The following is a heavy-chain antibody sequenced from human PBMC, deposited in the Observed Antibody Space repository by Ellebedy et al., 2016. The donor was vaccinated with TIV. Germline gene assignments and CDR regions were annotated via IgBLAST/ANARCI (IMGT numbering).Heavy chain of an antibody. J-gene: IGHJ4*02. CDR2: IIPFLNIT. Sequence: AASVKVSCKASGGTFSSYAVSWVRQAPGQGLQWMGRIIPFLNITNCAQKFQDRVTITAEKSTTTAYMELSSLRSEDTAVYFCARHSVEMTTITPFDYWGQGTLVTVSS. D-gene: IGHD5-24*01. CDR3: ARHSVEMTTITPFDY. CDR1: GGTFSSYA. V-gene: IGHV1-69*04.